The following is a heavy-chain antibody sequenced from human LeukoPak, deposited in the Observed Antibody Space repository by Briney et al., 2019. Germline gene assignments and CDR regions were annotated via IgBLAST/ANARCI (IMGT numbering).Heavy chain of an antibody. V-gene: IGHV3-23*01. D-gene: IGHD1-26*01. J-gene: IGHJ6*03. CDR2: ISGSGGST. CDR3: AKAGSDYKYYYYYYYMDV. CDR1: GFTFSSYG. Sequence: GGSLRLSCAASGFTFSSYGMSWVRQAPGKGLEWVSAISGSGGSTYYADSVKGRFTISRDNSKNTLYLQMNSLRAEDTAVYYCAKAGSDYKYYYYYYYMDVWGKGTTVTVSS.